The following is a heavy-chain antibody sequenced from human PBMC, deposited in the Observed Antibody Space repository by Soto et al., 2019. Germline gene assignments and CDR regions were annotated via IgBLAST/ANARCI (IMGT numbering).Heavy chain of an antibody. CDR3: ARMTNRDGSSWYWFDP. CDR1: GFSLSDARVG. CDR2: IFWNDEK. J-gene: IGHJ5*02. D-gene: IGHD6-13*01. V-gene: IGHV2-26*01. Sequence: QVTLKESGPELVKSTETLTLTCTVSGFSLSDARVGVIWIRQPPGKALEWLAHIFWNDEKFYSTSLKSRLTISKDTSKSQVVLTMTNMDPVDTATYYCARMTNRDGSSWYWFDPWGQGTLVTVSS.